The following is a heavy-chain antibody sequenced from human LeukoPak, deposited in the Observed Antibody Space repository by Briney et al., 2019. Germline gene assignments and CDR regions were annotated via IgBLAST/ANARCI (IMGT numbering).Heavy chain of an antibody. CDR3: ATRIAVAGKFDY. J-gene: IGHJ4*02. V-gene: IGHV4-34*01. CDR1: GGSFSGYY. D-gene: IGHD6-19*01. CDR2: INLSGST. Sequence: SETLSLTCAVYGGSFSGYYWSWIRQPPGKGLEWIGEINLSGSTNYNPSLKSRVTISVDTSKNQFSLKLSSVTAADTAVYYCATRIAVAGKFDYWGQGTLVTVSS.